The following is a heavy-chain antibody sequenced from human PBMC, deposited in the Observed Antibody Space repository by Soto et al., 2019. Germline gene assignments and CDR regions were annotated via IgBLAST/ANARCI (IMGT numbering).Heavy chain of an antibody. CDR1: GYTFTSYA. J-gene: IGHJ4*02. CDR2: INAGNGNT. V-gene: IGHV1-3*01. Sequence: ASVKVSCKASGYTFTSYAMHWVRQAPGQRLEWMGWINAGNGNTKYSQKFQGRVTITRDTSASTAYMELSSLRSEDSAVYYCAKSATVPAAIAYWGQGTLVTVAS. CDR3: AKSATVPAAIAY. D-gene: IGHD2-2*02.